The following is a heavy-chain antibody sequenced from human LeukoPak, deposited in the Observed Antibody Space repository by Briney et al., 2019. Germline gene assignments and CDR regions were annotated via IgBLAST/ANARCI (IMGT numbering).Heavy chain of an antibody. CDR2: IYYSGST. CDR1: GGSISSSSYY. Sequence: MASETLSLTCTVSGGSISSSSYYWGWIRQPPGKGLEWIGSIYYSGSTYYKPSLKSRVTISVGTSKNQFSLKLSSVTAADTAVYYCASKRLFRWYFDYWGQGTLVTVSS. CDR3: ASKRLFRWYFDY. D-gene: IGHD3-22*01. V-gene: IGHV4-39*01. J-gene: IGHJ4*02.